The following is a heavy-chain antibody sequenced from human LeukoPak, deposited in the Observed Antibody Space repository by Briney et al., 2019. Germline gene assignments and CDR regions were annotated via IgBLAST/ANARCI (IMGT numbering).Heavy chain of an antibody. D-gene: IGHD1-26*01. CDR3: ARRRDSGSLQHFDY. CDR1: GFTFSDYY. V-gene: IGHV3-11*01. Sequence: GGSLRLSCAASGFTFSDYYMSWIRQAPGKGLEWVSYISSSGTTIYYADSVKGRFTISRDNAKNTLYLQMNSLRAEDTAVYYCARRRDSGSLQHFDYWGQGTLVTVSS. CDR2: ISSSGTTI. J-gene: IGHJ4*02.